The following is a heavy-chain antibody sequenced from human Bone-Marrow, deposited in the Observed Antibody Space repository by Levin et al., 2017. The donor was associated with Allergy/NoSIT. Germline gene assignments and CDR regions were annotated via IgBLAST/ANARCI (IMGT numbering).Heavy chain of an antibody. CDR2: IYYNGST. J-gene: IGHJ4*02. CDR1: GASIRSGAYY. Sequence: SQTLSLTCPVSGASIRSGAYYWSWVRQPPGQGLEWIGYIYYNGSTYFNPSLKSRVSISVDTSKNQFSLKLSSVTAADTAHYYCARVLAGFDGSAMAYDYWGRGSLVTVSS. CDR3: ARVLAGFDGSAMAYDY. V-gene: IGHV4-31*03. D-gene: IGHD3-10*01.